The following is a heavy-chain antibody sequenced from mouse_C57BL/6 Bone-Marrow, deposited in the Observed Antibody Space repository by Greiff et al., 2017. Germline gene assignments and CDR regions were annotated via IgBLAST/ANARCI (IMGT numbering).Heavy chain of an antibody. CDR2: IYPENGDT. V-gene: IGHV14-4*01. CDR3: TSGGHYVAMDY. D-gene: IGHD2-1*01. CDR1: GFNIKDDY. J-gene: IGHJ4*01. Sequence: VQLQQSGAELVRPGASVKLSCTASGFNIKDDYMHWVKQRPEQGLEWIGWIYPENGDTEYASKFQGKATITADTSSNTAYLQLSSLTSEDSAVYYCTSGGHYVAMDYWGQGTSVTVSS.